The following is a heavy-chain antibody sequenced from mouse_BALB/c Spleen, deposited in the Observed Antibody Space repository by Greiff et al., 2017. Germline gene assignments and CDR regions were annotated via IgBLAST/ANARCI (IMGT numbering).Heavy chain of an antibody. D-gene: IGHD2-1*01. CDR3: NAWGGNSWYFDV. CDR2: IDPYYGGT. V-gene: IGHV1-39*01. CDR1: GYSFTGYN. J-gene: IGHJ1*01. Sequence: VQLQQSGPELEKPGASVKISCKASGYSFTGYNMNWVKQSNGKSLEWIGNIDPYYGGTSYNQKFKGKATLTVDKSSSTAYMQLKSLTSEDSAVYYCNAWGGNSWYFDVWGAGTTVTVSS.